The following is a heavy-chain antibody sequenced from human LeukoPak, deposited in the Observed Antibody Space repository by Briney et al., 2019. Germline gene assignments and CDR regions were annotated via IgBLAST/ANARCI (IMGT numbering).Heavy chain of an antibody. Sequence: SETLSLTCTVSGGSISTYYWSWIRQPPGKGLEWLGYIFYTGSTNYNPSLKSRVTMSIDTSKNQLSLKLSSVTAADTAVYYCTRTYSSSSIDYWGQGAQVTVSS. V-gene: IGHV4-59*01. CDR3: TRTYSSSSIDY. J-gene: IGHJ4*02. CDR1: GGSISTYY. CDR2: IFYTGST. D-gene: IGHD6-6*01.